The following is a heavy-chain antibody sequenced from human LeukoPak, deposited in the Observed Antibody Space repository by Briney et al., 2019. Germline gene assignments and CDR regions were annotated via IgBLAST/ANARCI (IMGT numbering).Heavy chain of an antibody. D-gene: IGHD3-3*01. J-gene: IGHJ4*02. CDR2: IYPGDSET. Sequence: PGESLKISCEGFGYPFTSFWIGWVRQMPGKGLEWMGIIYPGDSETRYTPSFQGQVAISADKSTNTAYLQWNSLKASDSAMYFCARGRDSFGHPNFDYWGQGTLVTVSS. V-gene: IGHV5-51*01. CDR1: GYPFTSFW. CDR3: ARGRDSFGHPNFDY.